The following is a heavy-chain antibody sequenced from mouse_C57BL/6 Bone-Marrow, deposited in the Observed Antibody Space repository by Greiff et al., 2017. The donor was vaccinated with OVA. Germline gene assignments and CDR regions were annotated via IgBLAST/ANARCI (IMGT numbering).Heavy chain of an antibody. CDR1: GYTFTSYW. CDR3: ARKGPITTVVARDY. V-gene: IGHV1-61*01. CDR2: IYPSDSET. J-gene: IGHJ2*01. D-gene: IGHD1-1*01. Sequence: QVQLQQSGAELVRPGSSVKLSCKASGYTFTSYWMDWVKQRPGQGLEWIGNIYPSDSETHYNQKFKDKATLTVDKSSSTAYMQLSSLTSEDSAVYYCARKGPITTVVARDYWGQGTTLTVSS.